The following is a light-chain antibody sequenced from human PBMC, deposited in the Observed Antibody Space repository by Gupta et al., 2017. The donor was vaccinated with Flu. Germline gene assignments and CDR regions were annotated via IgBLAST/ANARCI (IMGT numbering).Light chain of an antibody. CDR1: QSVSSNY. V-gene: IGKV3-20*01. CDR2: GAS. J-gene: IGKJ1*01. CDR3: QQYGISPPWT. Sequence: EIVLTQSPGTLSLSPGERATLSCRASQSVSSNYLAWYQQKPGQTPRLLIYGASSRATGIPDRFSGSGSGTDFTLTISRLEPEDFAVYYCQQYGISPPWTFGQGTRVEIK.